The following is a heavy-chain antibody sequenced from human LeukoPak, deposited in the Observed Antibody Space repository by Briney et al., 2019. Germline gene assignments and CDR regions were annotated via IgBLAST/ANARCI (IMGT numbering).Heavy chain of an antibody. V-gene: IGHV1-8*01. CDR2: MNPNSGNT. Sequence: GASVKVSCKASGYTFTSYDINWVRQATGQGLEWMGWMNPNSGNTGYAQKFQGRVTMTRNTSISTAYMELSSLRSEDTAMYYCARGVLVYCNSTSCYQRFDPWGQGTLVTVSS. D-gene: IGHD2-2*01. CDR3: ARGVLVYCNSTSCYQRFDP. CDR1: GYTFTSYD. J-gene: IGHJ5*02.